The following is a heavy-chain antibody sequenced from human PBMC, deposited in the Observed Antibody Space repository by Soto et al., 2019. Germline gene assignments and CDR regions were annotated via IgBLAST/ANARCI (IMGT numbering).Heavy chain of an antibody. V-gene: IGHV3-33*01. D-gene: IGHD3-22*01. J-gene: IGHJ6*03. CDR3: ARAGDSSGYYYYYYYMDV. Sequence: GGSLRLSCAASGFTVSSYGMHWVRQAPGKGLEWVAVIWYDGSNKYYADSVKGRFTISRDNSKNTLYLKMNSLRAEDTAVYYCARAGDSSGYYYYYYYMDVWGKETTVTVSS. CDR1: GFTVSSYG. CDR2: IWYDGSNK.